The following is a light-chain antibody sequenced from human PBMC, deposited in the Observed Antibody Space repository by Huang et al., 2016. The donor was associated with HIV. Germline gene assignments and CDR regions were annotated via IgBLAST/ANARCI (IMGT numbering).Light chain of an antibody. V-gene: IGKV1-8*01. J-gene: IGKJ1*01. Sequence: AIRMTQSPSSLSASTGDRVNITCRASQDINNFLAWYQQKPGKAPNLLIYGAYILETGVPSRFSGSGSGTEFNLSISCLQSEDFATYYCQQYYSYRTFGQGTQVEIK. CDR3: QQYYSYRT. CDR2: GAY. CDR1: QDINNF.